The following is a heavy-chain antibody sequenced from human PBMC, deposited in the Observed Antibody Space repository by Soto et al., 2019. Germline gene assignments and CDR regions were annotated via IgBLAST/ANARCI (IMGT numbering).Heavy chain of an antibody. V-gene: IGHV1-69*02. CDR3: ATLDVMTTVTMGVDY. D-gene: IGHD4-17*01. J-gene: IGHJ4*02. CDR2: IIPILDVA. Sequence: QVQLVQSGAEVKKPGSSVKVSCKSSGGTFTNYTITWVRQAPGQGLEWMGRIIPILDVANYAQKFQGRVTITADKSTSTAYMEMSSLRSEDTAVYYCATLDVMTTVTMGVDYWGQGTLVTVSS. CDR1: GGTFTNYT.